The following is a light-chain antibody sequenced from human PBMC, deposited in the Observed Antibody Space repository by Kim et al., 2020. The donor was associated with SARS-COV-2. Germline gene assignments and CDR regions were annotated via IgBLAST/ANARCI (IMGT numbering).Light chain of an antibody. V-gene: IGKV3-20*01. Sequence: LSPGERATLSCRASQSVRSSYLAWYQQKPGQAPRLLIYGASSRATGIPDRFSGSGSGTDFTLTISRLEPEDFAVYYCQQYDTSPLTFGGGTKLEI. CDR3: QQYDTSPLT. CDR2: GAS. CDR1: QSVRSSY. J-gene: IGKJ4*01.